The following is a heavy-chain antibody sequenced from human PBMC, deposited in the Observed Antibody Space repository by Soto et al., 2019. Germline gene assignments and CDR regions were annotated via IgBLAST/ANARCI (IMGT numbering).Heavy chain of an antibody. CDR2: ISAYSGAT. J-gene: IGHJ4*02. CDR1: GYSFTSYG. D-gene: IGHD6-13*01. Sequence: QVQLVQSGGEVKQPGASVKVSCRASGYSFTSYGINWVRQAPGQGLEYMRWISAYSGATDSAQKFQGRVTLTTDTSTSTAHMELGSLTSDDTAVYFCARGRGSSSWYEAPHYFDSWGQGTLVTVSA. CDR3: ARGRGSSSWYEAPHYFDS. V-gene: IGHV1-18*01.